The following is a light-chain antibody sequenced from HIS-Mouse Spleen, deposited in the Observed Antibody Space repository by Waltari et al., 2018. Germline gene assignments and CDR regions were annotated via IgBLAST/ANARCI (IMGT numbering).Light chain of an antibody. Sequence: QSALTQPASVSGSPGQSITISCTGTSSDVGGYNYVSWYQQHPGKAPKHMIYDVSNRPSGVSNSFSGSQSGNTASLTISGLQAEDEADYYCSSYTSSSTYVFGTGTKVTVL. V-gene: IGLV2-14*03. CDR3: SSYTSSSTYV. J-gene: IGLJ1*01. CDR1: SSDVGGYNY. CDR2: DVS.